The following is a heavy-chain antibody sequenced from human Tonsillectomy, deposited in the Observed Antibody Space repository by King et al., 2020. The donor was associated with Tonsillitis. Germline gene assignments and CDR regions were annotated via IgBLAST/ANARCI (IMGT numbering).Heavy chain of an antibody. J-gene: IGHJ4*02. Sequence: VQLVESGGGLVQPGRSLRLSCTGSGFTFGDYGMSWVRQAPGKGLEWLGFIRRKDKGGTTEYAASVKGRFIISRDDSESIAYLQMNSLKTEDTAIYYCTRGDFYVNNGYYFLFDYWGRESWSPSPQ. CDR2: IRRKDKGGTT. CDR3: TRGDFYVNNGYYFLFDY. CDR1: GFTFGDYG. D-gene: IGHD3-22*01. V-gene: IGHV3-49*04.